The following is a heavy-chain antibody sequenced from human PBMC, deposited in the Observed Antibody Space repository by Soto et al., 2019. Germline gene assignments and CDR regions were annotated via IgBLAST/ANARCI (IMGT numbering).Heavy chain of an antibody. V-gene: IGHV3-30*03. CDR3: AMDLYGGSSRFDY. J-gene: IGHJ4*02. Sequence: QVQLVESGGGVVQPGRSLRLSCVASGFTFSNNGIHWVRQAPGKGLEWVAVISSDGSKKYYADSVKGRFTISRDNSKNTLYPQMSSLRAEDTAVYYCAMDLYGGSSRFDYWGQGTLVTVSS. CDR1: GFTFSNNG. CDR2: ISSDGSKK. D-gene: IGHD2-15*01.